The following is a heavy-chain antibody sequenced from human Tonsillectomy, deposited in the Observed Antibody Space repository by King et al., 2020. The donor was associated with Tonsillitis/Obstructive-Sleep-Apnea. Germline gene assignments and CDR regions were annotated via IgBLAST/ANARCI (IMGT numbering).Heavy chain of an antibody. D-gene: IGHD5-24*01. J-gene: IGHJ4*02. CDR2: VKSKTDGGTA. V-gene: IGHV3-15*01. CDR1: GFTFSNAW. Sequence: MQLVESGGGLVKPGGSLRLSCAASGFTFSNAWMTWVRQAPGKGLEWLGRVKSKTDGGTAEYPAPVKGRLTISRDDSKNTLYLQMNSLNTEDTAVYYCATRDWNYWGQGTLVTVSS. CDR3: ATRDWNY.